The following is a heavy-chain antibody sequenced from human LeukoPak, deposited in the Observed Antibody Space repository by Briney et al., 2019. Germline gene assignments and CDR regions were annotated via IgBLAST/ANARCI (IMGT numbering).Heavy chain of an antibody. CDR3: ARYYGSGSYYSWDGDYFDY. J-gene: IGHJ4*02. D-gene: IGHD3-10*01. CDR1: GGSFSGYY. Sequence: SETLSLTCAVYGGSFSGYYWSWIRQPPGKGLEWIGEINHSGSTNYNPSLKSRVTISVDTSKNQFSLKLSSVTAADTAVYYCARYYGSGSYYSWDGDYFDYWGQGTLVTVSS. CDR2: INHSGST. V-gene: IGHV4-34*01.